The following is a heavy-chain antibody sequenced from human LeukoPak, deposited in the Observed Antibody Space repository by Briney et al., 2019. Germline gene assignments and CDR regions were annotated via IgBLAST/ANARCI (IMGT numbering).Heavy chain of an antibody. J-gene: IGHJ4*02. CDR2: INRDGRST. Sequence: GGSLRLSCAASGFTFSSDWMHWVRHAPGKGLVWVSRINRDGRSTTYADSVKGRFTISRDNAKNTLYLQMNSLRAEDTAVYYCARHPYDILTGPSFDYWGQGTLVTVSS. CDR1: GFTFSSDW. CDR3: ARHPYDILTGPSFDY. D-gene: IGHD3-9*01. V-gene: IGHV3-74*01.